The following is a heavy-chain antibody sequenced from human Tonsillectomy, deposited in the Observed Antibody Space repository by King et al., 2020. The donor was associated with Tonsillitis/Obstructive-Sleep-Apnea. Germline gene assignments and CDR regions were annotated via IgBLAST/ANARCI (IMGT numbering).Heavy chain of an antibody. CDR2: ISSSSSDT. CDR3: ANLELTEYYFDY. J-gene: IGHJ4*02. D-gene: IGHD3-10*01. V-gene: IGHV3-11*06. Sequence: VQLVESGGGLVKPGGSLRLSCAASGFTFSDYYMSWIRQAPGKGLEWVSYISSSSSDTNYADSVKGRFTISRDNAKNSLYLQMNSLRAEDTAVYYCANLELTEYYFDYWGQGTLVTVSS. CDR1: GFTFSDYY.